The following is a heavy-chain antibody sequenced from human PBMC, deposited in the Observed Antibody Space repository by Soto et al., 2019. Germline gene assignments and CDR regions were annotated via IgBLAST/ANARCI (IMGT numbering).Heavy chain of an antibody. D-gene: IGHD2-21*02. CDR1: GFTFSSYG. CDR3: ASGYSIVVVTAIPFDY. J-gene: IGHJ4*02. V-gene: IGHV3-33*01. Sequence: QVQLVESGGGVVQPGRSLRLSCAASGFTFSSYGMHWVRQAPGKGLEWVAVIWYDGSNKYYADSVKGRFTISRDNSKNTLYLQMNSLRAEDTAVYYCASGYSIVVVTAIPFDYWGQGTLVTVPS. CDR2: IWYDGSNK.